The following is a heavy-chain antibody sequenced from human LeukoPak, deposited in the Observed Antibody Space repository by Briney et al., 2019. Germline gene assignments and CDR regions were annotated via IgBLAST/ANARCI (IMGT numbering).Heavy chain of an antibody. CDR3: ARGGGYEPLSWFDP. J-gene: IGHJ5*02. CDR2: INHSGST. V-gene: IGHV4-34*01. D-gene: IGHD5-12*01. Sequence: SETLSLTCAVYGGSFSGYYWSWIRQPPGKGLEWIGEINHSGSTNYNPSLKSRVTISVDTSKNQFSLKLSSVTAADTAVYYCARGGGYEPLSWFDPWGQGTLVTVSS. CDR1: GGSFSGYY.